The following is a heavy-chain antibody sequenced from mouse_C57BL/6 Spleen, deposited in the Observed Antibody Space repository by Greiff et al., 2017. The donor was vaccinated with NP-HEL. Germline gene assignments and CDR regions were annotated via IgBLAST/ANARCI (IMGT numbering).Heavy chain of an antibody. CDR1: GFTFSSYA. V-gene: IGHV5-9-1*02. CDR2: ISSGGDYI. Sequence: EVQGVESGEGLVKPGGSLKLSCAASGFTFSSYAMSWVRQTPEKRLEWVAYISSGGDYIYYADTVKGRFTISRDNARNTLYLQMSSLKSEDTAMYYCTRDPITTVVAGAMDYWGQGTSVTVSS. CDR3: TRDPITTVVAGAMDY. J-gene: IGHJ4*01. D-gene: IGHD1-1*01.